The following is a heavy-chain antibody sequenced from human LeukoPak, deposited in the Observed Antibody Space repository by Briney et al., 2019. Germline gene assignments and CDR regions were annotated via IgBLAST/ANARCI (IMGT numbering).Heavy chain of an antibody. Sequence: PGRSLRLSCAASGFTFSSYGMHWVRQAPGKVLKWVAVIWYDGSNKYYADSVKGRFTISRDNSKNTLYLQMNSLRAEDTAVYYCARAPPSPSVGAPYYDFWSGYYSYYYYYGMDVWGQGTTVTVSS. CDR2: IWYDGSNK. D-gene: IGHD3-3*01. CDR1: GFTFSSYG. V-gene: IGHV3-33*01. CDR3: ARAPPSPSVGAPYYDFWSGYYSYYYYYGMDV. J-gene: IGHJ6*02.